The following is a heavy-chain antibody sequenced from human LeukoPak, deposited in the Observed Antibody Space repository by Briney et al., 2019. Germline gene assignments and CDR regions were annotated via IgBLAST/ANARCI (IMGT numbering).Heavy chain of an antibody. CDR3: AKGMQQLDY. D-gene: IGHD6-13*01. J-gene: IGHJ4*02. V-gene: IGHV3-23*01. Sequence: GGSLRLSCAASGFIFSSYAMSWVRQPPGKGLEWVSAISGSGGNTYYADSVKGRFTISRDISQNTLYVQMNSLRAEDTAVYYCAKGMQQLDYWGQGTLVTVSS. CDR2: ISGSGGNT. CDR1: GFIFSSYA.